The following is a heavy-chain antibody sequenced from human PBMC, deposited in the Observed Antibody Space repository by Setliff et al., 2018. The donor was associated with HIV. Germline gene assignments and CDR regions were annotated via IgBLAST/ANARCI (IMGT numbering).Heavy chain of an antibody. CDR1: GDTFSNYA. CDR2: IIPIFGTA. J-gene: IGHJ4*01. V-gene: IGHV1-69*06. D-gene: IGHD3-10*01. CDR3: ARVFYYSAGSYSLDY. Sequence: VASVKVSCKASGDTFSNYAISWVRQAPGQGLEWMGGIIPIFGTANYEQKFEGRVTITADKSTSTAYMEVNSLRFEDTAVYYCARVFYYSAGSYSLDYWGQETLVTVSS.